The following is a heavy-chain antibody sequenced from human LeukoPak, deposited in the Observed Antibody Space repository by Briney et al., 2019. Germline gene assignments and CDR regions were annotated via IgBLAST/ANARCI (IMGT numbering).Heavy chain of an antibody. CDR1: GGTFSSYA. CDR3: ARDGYGDYAFDY. D-gene: IGHD4-17*01. Sequence: SVKVSCKASGGTFSSYATSWVRQAPGQGLEWMGGIIPIFGTANYAQKFQGRVTITADESTSTAYMELSSLRSEDTAVYYCARDGYGDYAFDYWGQGTLVTVSS. CDR2: IIPIFGTA. J-gene: IGHJ4*02. V-gene: IGHV1-69*13.